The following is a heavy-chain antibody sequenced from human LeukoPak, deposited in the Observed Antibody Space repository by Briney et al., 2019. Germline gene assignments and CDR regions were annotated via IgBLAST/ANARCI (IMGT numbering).Heavy chain of an antibody. CDR1: GYSFTSYW. D-gene: IGHD3-3*01. CDR2: TYPGDSDT. Sequence: GESLKISCKGSGYSFTSYWIGWVRQMPGKGLEWMGITYPGDSDTRYSPSFQGQVTISADKSISTAYLQWSSLKASDTAMYYCARHYRYDFWSGYVDYYYMDVWGKGTTVTVSS. CDR3: ARHYRYDFWSGYVDYYYMDV. J-gene: IGHJ6*03. V-gene: IGHV5-51*01.